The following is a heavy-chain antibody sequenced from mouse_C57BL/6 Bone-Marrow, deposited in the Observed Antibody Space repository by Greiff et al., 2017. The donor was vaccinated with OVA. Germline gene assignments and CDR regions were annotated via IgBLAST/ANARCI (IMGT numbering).Heavy chain of an antibody. V-gene: IGHV5-6*01. CDR3: ARPSYEPSFAY. D-gene: IGHD2-3*01. CDR2: ISSGGSYT. Sequence: EVQLVESGGDLVKPGGSLKLSCAASGFTFSSYGMSWVRQTPDKRLAWVATISSGGSYTYYPDSVKGRFTIARDNAKNTLYLQMSSLKSEDTAMYYCARPSYEPSFAYWGQGTLVTVSA. CDR1: GFTFSSYG. J-gene: IGHJ3*01.